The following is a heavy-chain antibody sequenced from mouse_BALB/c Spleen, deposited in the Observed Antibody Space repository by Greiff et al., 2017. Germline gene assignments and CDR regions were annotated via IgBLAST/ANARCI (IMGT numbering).Heavy chain of an antibody. CDR3: ARSHGSLDY. J-gene: IGHJ2*01. Sequence: EVKLVESGPGLVKPSQSLSLTCTVTGYSITSDYAWNWIRQFPGNKLEWMGYISYSGSTSYNPSLKSRISITRDTSKNQFFLQLNSVTTEDTATYYCARSHGSLDYWGQGTTLTVSS. V-gene: IGHV3-2*02. CDR2: ISYSGST. D-gene: IGHD1-1*01. CDR1: GYSITSDYA.